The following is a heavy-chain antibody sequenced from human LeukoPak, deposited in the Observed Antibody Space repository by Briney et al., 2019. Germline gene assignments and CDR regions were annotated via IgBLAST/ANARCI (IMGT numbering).Heavy chain of an antibody. CDR2: ISAYNGNT. CDR1: GYTFTSYG. D-gene: IGHD4-23*01. Sequence: ASVKVSFKASGYTFTSYGISWVRQAPGQGLEWMGWISAYNGNTNYAQKLQGRVTMTTDTSTSTAYMELRSLRSDDTAVYYCARIFLSVVAPKRWFDPWGQGTLVTVSS. J-gene: IGHJ5*02. V-gene: IGHV1-18*01. CDR3: ARIFLSVVAPKRWFDP.